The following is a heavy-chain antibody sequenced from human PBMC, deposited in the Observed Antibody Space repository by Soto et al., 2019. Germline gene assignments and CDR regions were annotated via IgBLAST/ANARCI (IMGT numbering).Heavy chain of an antibody. CDR1: GGSFSGYY. D-gene: IGHD3-10*01. CDR3: NLVRGVVSDY. V-gene: IGHV4-34*01. J-gene: IGHJ4*02. Sequence: SETLSLTCAVYGGSFSGYYWSWIRQPPGKGLEWIGEINHSGSTNYNPSLKSRVTISVDTSKNQFSLKLSSVTAADTAVYYCNLVRGVVSDYWGQGTLVTVSS. CDR2: INHSGST.